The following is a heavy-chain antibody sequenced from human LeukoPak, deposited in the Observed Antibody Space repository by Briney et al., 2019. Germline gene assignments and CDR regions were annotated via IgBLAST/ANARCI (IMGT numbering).Heavy chain of an antibody. V-gene: IGHV1-3*01. CDR3: ARASGAFGAFDY. CDR1: GYTFSSYA. J-gene: IGHJ4*02. D-gene: IGHD3-16*01. CDR2: INAGNGNT. Sequence: AASVKVSCKASGYTFSSYAMHWVRQAPGQRLEWLGWINAGNGNTKYSQKFQGRVTITRDTSASTAYMELSSLRSEDTAVYYCARASGAFGAFDYWGQGTLVTVSS.